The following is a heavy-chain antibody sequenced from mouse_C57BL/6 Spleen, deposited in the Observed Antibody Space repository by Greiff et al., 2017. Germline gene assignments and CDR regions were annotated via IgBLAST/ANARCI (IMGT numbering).Heavy chain of an antibody. Sequence: EVKLVESGGGLVKPGGSLKLSCAASGFTFSDYGMHWVRQAPEKGLEWVAYISSGSSTIYYADTVKGRFTISRDNAKNTLFLQMTSLRSEDTAMDYCARARTGTYFDYWGQGTTLTVSS. CDR1: GFTFSDYG. CDR2: ISSGSSTI. J-gene: IGHJ2*01. CDR3: ARARTGTYFDY. D-gene: IGHD4-1*01. V-gene: IGHV5-17*01.